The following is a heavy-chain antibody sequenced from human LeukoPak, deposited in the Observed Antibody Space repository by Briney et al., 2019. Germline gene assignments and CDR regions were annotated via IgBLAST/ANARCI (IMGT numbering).Heavy chain of an antibody. CDR3: AKDRQWELLNGMDV. CDR1: GFTFDDYA. D-gene: IGHD1-26*01. Sequence: GGSLRLSCAASGFTFDDYAMHWVRQAPGKGLEWVSGIIWNSGSIVYADSVKGRFTISRDNAKNSLYLQMNSLRAEDTALYYCAKDRQWELLNGMDVWGQGTTVTVSS. J-gene: IGHJ6*02. V-gene: IGHV3-9*01. CDR2: IIWNSGSI.